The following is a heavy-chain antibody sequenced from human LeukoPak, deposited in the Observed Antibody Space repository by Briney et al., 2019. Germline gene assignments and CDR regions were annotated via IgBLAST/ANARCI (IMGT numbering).Heavy chain of an antibody. V-gene: IGHV1-3*01. CDR3: ARSIIIVPNTSYYYYYMDV. J-gene: IGHJ6*02. CDR2: INGATGNT. Sequence: GASVKVSCKASGYTFTSHALHWVRQAPGESLEWMAWINGATGNTEYSQKFQARATITRDTSASTAYMELSSLRSEDTAVYYCARSIIIVPNTSYYYYYMDVWGQGTTVTVSS. CDR1: GYTFTSHA. D-gene: IGHD2/OR15-2a*01.